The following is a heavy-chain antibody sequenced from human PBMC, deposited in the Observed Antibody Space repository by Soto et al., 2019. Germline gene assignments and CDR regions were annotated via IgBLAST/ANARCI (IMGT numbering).Heavy chain of an antibody. D-gene: IGHD4-17*01. CDR2: IWYDGSNK. Sequence: QVQLVESGGGVVEPGRSLRLSCAASGFTFSSYGMHWVRQAPGKGLEWVAVIWYDGSNKYYADSVKGRFTISRDNSKNTLYLQMNSLRAEDTAVYYCARAADDYGDYGDYWGQGTLVTVSS. V-gene: IGHV3-33*01. CDR1: GFTFSSYG. J-gene: IGHJ4*02. CDR3: ARAADDYGDYGDY.